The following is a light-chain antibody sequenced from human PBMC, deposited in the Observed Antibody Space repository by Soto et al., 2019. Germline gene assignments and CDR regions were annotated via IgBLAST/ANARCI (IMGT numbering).Light chain of an antibody. CDR3: QHYDSYPWT. V-gene: IGKV1-5*01. J-gene: IGKJ1*01. CDR1: QTINNR. Sequence: DIQMTQSPSTLSASIGDRVTITCRASQTINNRLAWYQQKPGKAPNLLIYHASKLETGVLSRFSGSAFGTEFTLTISSLQPDDFATYYCQHYDSYPWTFGQGTKVEIK. CDR2: HAS.